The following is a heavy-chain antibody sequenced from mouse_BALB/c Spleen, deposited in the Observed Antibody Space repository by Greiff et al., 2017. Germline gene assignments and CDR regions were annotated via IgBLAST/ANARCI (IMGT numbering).Heavy chain of an antibody. V-gene: IGHV1-9*01. CDR3: ARSGGITTGFAY. CDR1: GYTFSSYW. Sequence: QVQLQQSGAELMKPGASVKISCKATGYTFSSYWIEWVKQRPGHGLEWIGEILPGSGSTNYNEKFKGKATFTADTSSNTAYMQLSSLTSEDSAVYYCARSGGITTGFAYWGQGTLVTVSA. J-gene: IGHJ3*01. D-gene: IGHD2-4*01. CDR2: ILPGSGST.